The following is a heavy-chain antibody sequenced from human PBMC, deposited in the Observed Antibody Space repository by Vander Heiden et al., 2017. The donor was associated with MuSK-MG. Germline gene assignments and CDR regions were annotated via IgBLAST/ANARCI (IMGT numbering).Heavy chain of an antibody. CDR1: GFTFDDYG. J-gene: IGHJ4*02. Sequence: EVQLVESGGGVVRPGGSLRLSCAASGFTFDDYGMSWVRQAPGKGLEWVSGINWNGGSTGYADSVKGRFTISRDNAKNSLYLQMNSLRAEDTALYYCARGPYCSGGSCYYYFDYWGQGTLVTVCS. CDR3: ARGPYCSGGSCYYYFDY. D-gene: IGHD2-15*01. V-gene: IGHV3-20*04. CDR2: INWNGGST.